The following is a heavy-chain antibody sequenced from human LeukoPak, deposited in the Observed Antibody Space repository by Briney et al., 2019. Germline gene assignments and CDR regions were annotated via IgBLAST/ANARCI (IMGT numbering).Heavy chain of an antibody. Sequence: GGSLILSCAASGFTFSSYAMSWVRQAPGKGLEWVSAISGSGGSTYYADSVKGRFTISRDNSKNTLYLQMNSLRAEDTAVYYCAKLPTNCDSSGYYSDYWGQGTLVTVSS. V-gene: IGHV3-23*01. D-gene: IGHD3-22*01. J-gene: IGHJ4*02. CDR1: GFTFSSYA. CDR2: ISGSGGST. CDR3: AKLPTNCDSSGYYSDY.